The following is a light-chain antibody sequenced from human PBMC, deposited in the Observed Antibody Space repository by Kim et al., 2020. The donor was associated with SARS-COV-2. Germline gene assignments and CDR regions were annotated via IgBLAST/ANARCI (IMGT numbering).Light chain of an antibody. Sequence: LTIACPGTRSTIGSNYVYWYRQLPGTAPKPLIYRNMQRPEGVPDRFPGSKSGTSASLAISGLRSEDEADYYCAAWDDSLSGPVVFGGGTQRTVL. V-gene: IGLV1-47*01. CDR1: RSTIGSNY. CDR2: RNM. CDR3: AAWDDSLSGPVV. J-gene: IGLJ2*01.